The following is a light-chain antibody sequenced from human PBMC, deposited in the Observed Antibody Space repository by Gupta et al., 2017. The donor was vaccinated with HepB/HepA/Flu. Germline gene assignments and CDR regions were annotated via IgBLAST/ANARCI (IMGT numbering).Light chain of an antibody. V-gene: IGKV1-39*01. CDR2: DAS. J-gene: IGKJ1*01. CDR3: QQCYSDPKT. Sequence: DIQMTQSPSSLSTSVGDRVTITCRASQSINSFLNWYQQKPGKAPKLLIYDASNWESEIPSRFSGSGSGTDFTLTINRLEPEDFAVYYCQQCYSDPKTFGQGTTVEIK. CDR1: QSINSF.